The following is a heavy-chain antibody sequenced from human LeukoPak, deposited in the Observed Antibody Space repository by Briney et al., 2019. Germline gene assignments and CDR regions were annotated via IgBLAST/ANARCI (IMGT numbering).Heavy chain of an antibody. V-gene: IGHV3-30-3*01. CDR3: ARESAVTLADYGFDV. J-gene: IGHJ6*02. CDR1: GFSFSNFS. D-gene: IGHD4-17*01. Sequence: GSLRLSCAASGFSFSNFSMHWVRQAPGKGLEWVAVTSYDGTNKYYADSVQGRFTISRDNGKNSLYLQMNSLRLEDTAVYYCARESAVTLADYGFDVWGQGTTVTVSS. CDR2: TSYDGTNK.